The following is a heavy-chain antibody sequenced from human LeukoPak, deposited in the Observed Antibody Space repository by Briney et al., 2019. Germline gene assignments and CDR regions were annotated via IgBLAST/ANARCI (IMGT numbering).Heavy chain of an antibody. V-gene: IGHV3-21*01. Sequence: PGGSLRLSCAASGFTFSSDSMNWVRQAPGKWMEWGSSIGSSSSYIYYADSVKGRFTISRDNAKNSMYLQMNSLRAEDTAVYYCARSYGDYYYYYMDVWGKGTTVTISS. CDR2: IGSSSSYI. CDR1: GFTFSSDS. CDR3: ARSYGDYYYYYMDV. J-gene: IGHJ6*03. D-gene: IGHD4-17*01.